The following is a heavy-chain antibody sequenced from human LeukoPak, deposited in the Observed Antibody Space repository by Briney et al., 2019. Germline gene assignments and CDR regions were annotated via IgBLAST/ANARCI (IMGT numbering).Heavy chain of an antibody. CDR1: GGSISSYY. CDR2: IYYSGIT. CDR3: ASRSSIWSGYQDTLYSFVS. V-gene: IGHV4-59*01. Sequence: PSETLSLTCTDPGGSISSYYWSWIRQPPGKRLEWVWHIYYSGITNYNPSLKSRVTISVDTSKNHFSLKLSSVTAADTAVYYCASRSSIWSGYQDTLYSFVSWGQGTLVTVSS. J-gene: IGHJ4*02. D-gene: IGHD3-3*01.